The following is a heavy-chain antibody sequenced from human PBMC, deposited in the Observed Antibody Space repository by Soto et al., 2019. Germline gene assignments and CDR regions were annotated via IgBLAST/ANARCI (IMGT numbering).Heavy chain of an antibody. V-gene: IGHV3-30-3*01. CDR1: GFTFSSYP. CDR2: ISYDGTNK. D-gene: IGHD4-17*01. Sequence: QVQLVESGGGVVQPGRSLRLSCAASGFTFSSYPMHWVRQAPGKGLEWVALISYDGTNKYYGDSVQGRFTISRDNSKNTLYLQMNSLRSEDTAVYYCAREGHVGSIGIDYGDTSDFDSWGQGTLVTVSS. J-gene: IGHJ4*02. CDR3: AREGHVGSIGIDYGDTSDFDS.